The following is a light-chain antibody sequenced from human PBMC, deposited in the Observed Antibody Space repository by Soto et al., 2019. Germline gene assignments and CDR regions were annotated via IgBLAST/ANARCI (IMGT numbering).Light chain of an antibody. CDR3: QHYGSSHSNT. V-gene: IGKV3-20*01. Sequence: ESVLTQSPATLSLSPGERATLSCRASPSVSNSLAWYQHKPGQAPRLLIYGASSRATGIPDRFSGSGSGTDFTLTISRLEPEDFAVYYCQHYGSSHSNTFGQGTRLEIK. CDR2: GAS. J-gene: IGKJ5*01. CDR1: PSVSNS.